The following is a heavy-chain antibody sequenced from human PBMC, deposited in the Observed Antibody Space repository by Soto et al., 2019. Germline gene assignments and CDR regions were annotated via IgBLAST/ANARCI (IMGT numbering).Heavy chain of an antibody. D-gene: IGHD5-12*01. J-gene: IGHJ4*02. CDR1: GFTFSGSA. V-gene: IGHV3-73*01. CDR3: TSRNIVATIGSDY. Sequence: PGGSLRLSCAASGFTFSGSAMHWVRQASGKGLEWVGRIRSKANSYATAYAASVKGRFTISRDDSKNTAYLQMNSLKTEDTAVYYCTSRNIVATIGSDYWGQGTLVTVSS. CDR2: IRSKANSYAT.